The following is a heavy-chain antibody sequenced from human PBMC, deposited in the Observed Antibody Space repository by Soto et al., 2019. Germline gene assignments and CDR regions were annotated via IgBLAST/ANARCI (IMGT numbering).Heavy chain of an antibody. CDR2: IIPIFGTA. V-gene: IGHV1-69*01. CDR1: GGTFSSYA. CDR3: ARDRYCTNGVCYDDAFDI. D-gene: IGHD2-8*01. Sequence: QVQLVQSGAEVKKPGSSAKVSCKASGGTFSSYAISWVRQAPGQGLEWMGGIIPIFGTANYAQKFQGRVTITADESTSTAYMELSSLRSEDTAVYYCARDRYCTNGVCYDDAFDIWGQGTMVTVSS. J-gene: IGHJ3*02.